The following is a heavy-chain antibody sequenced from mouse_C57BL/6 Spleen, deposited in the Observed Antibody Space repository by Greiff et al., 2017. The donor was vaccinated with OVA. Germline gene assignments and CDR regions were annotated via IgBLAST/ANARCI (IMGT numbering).Heavy chain of an antibody. J-gene: IGHJ2*01. CDR3: AHYDGYNYFDY. D-gene: IGHD2-3*01. CDR2: INPSNGGT. CDR1: GYTFTSYW. Sequence: VQRVESGTELVKPGASVKLSCKASGYTFTSYWMHWVKQRPGQGLEWIGNINPSNGGTNYNEKFKSKATLTVDKSSSTAYMQLSSLTSEDSAVYYCAHYDGYNYFDYWGQGTTLTVFS. V-gene: IGHV1-53*01.